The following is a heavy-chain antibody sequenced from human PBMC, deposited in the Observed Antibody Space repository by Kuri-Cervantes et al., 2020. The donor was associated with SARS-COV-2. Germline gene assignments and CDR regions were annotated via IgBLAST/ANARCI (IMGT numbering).Heavy chain of an antibody. D-gene: IGHD2-15*01. V-gene: IGHV4-59*01. CDR2: IYYSGST. J-gene: IGHJ4*02. Sequence: GSLRLSCTVSGGSISSYYWSWIRQPPGKGLEWIGYIYYSGSTNYNPPLKSRVTISVDTSKNQFSLKLSSVTAADTAVYYCAREGYCSGGSCFDYWGQGTLVTVSS. CDR1: GGSISSYY. CDR3: AREGYCSGGSCFDY.